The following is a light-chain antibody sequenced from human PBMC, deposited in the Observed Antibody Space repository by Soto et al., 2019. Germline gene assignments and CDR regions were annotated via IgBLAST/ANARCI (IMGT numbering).Light chain of an antibody. V-gene: IGLV7-46*01. CDR2: DTS. CDR1: IGAVTSGHY. J-gene: IGLJ2*01. CDR3: LLSYSGAQVV. Sequence: QTVVTQEPSLTVSPGGTVTLTCGSSIGAVTSGHYPYWFQQKPGQAPRTLIYDTSNKHSWTPARFSGSLLGGKAALTLSGAQPEDEAEYYCLLSYSGAQVVFGGGTKLTVL.